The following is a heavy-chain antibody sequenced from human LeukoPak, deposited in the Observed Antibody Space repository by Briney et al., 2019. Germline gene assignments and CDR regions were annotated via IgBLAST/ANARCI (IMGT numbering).Heavy chain of an antibody. Sequence: SETLSLTCAVYGGSFSGYYWSWIRQPPGKGLEWIGKINHSGSTNYNPSLKSRVTISVDTSKNQFSLKLSSVTAADTAVYYCARGGGYSYGPNHFDYWGQGTLVTVSS. CDR1: GGSFSGYY. J-gene: IGHJ4*02. D-gene: IGHD5-18*01. CDR2: INHSGST. V-gene: IGHV4-34*01. CDR3: ARGGGYSYGPNHFDY.